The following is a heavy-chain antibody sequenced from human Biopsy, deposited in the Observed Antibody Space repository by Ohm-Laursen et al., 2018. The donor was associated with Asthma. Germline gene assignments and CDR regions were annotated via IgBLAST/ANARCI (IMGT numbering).Heavy chain of an antibody. Sequence: GSLRLSCTASGFTFSSYGMNWVRQAPGKGLEWVSYISSSSTIYYADSVKGRFTISRDNAKNSLYLQMNSLRDEDTAVYYCARFKRGYSYGYAGVFDYWGQGTLVTVSS. D-gene: IGHD5-18*01. CDR1: GFTFSSYG. CDR3: ARFKRGYSYGYAGVFDY. J-gene: IGHJ4*02. CDR2: ISSSSTI. V-gene: IGHV3-48*02.